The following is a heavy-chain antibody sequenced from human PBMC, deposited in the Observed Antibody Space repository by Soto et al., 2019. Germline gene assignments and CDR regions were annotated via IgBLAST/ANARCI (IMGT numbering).Heavy chain of an antibody. Sequence: PCWCTRLACAACGVTVSNSGMHLVLKAPGKGLEWVAVISYDGSDKYYADSVKGRFSISRDNSKNTLYLQMNSLRAEDTAVYYCAKVTGYCSSSSCRRDYYYYYGMGIWGQRTTVTVSS. CDR1: GVTVSNSG. CDR3: AKVTGYCSSSSCRRDYYYYYGMGI. D-gene: IGHD2-2*01. J-gene: IGHJ6*02. V-gene: IGHV3-30*18. CDR2: ISYDGSDK.